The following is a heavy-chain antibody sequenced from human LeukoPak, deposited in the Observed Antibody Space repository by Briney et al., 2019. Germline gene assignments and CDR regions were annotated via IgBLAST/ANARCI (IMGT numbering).Heavy chain of an antibody. CDR1: GYSFTNYW. CDR3: AREAGLRGASFDY. J-gene: IGHJ4*02. D-gene: IGHD3-10*01. Sequence: GESLKISCKGSGYSFTNYWIGWVRQMPGKGLEWMGIIYPSDSDTRYSPSLQGQVTISVDKSISTVYLQWSSLKASDTAMYYCAREAGLRGASFDYWGQGTLVTVSS. V-gene: IGHV5-51*01. CDR2: IYPSDSDT.